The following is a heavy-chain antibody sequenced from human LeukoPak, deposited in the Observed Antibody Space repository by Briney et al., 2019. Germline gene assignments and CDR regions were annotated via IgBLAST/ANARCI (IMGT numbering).Heavy chain of an antibody. CDR1: GFTFSTHG. D-gene: IGHD2-15*01. CDR2: ISYDATIK. CDR3: ATRGCSGSSCYSADY. Sequence: AWSLRLSCAASGFTFSTHGMHWGRQPPGKGLEWLARISYDATIKTYADSVKGRFTISRDNPRNTLYLQMNSLSSEDTAVYYCATRGCSGSSCYSADYWGQGTLVTVSS. J-gene: IGHJ4*02. V-gene: IGHV3-30*03.